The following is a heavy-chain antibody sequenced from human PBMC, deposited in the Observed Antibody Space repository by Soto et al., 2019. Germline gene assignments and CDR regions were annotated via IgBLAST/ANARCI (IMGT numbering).Heavy chain of an antibody. J-gene: IGHJ4*02. CDR2: INAGNGNT. CDR3: AKDLVGSNADYFDY. CDR1: VYTFTGYA. V-gene: IGHV1-3*01. D-gene: IGHD2-15*01. Sequence: ASVTVSCKASVYTFTGYAMQWVRQAHGQRLEWMGWINAGNGNTKYSQKFQGRVTITRDTSASTAYMELNSLRAEDAAVYYCAKDLVGSNADYFDYWGQGTLVTVSS.